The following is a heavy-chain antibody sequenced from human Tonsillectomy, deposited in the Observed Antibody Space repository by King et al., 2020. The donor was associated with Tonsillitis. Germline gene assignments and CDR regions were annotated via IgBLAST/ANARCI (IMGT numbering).Heavy chain of an antibody. Sequence: VQLVESGGGLVQPGGSLRLSCAASGFTFSSYSMNWVRQAPGKGLEWVSYISGSSSTVYYADSVKGRFTISRDNAKNSLYLQMNSLRAEDTAVYYCASHLIAAAGTGANYYYYGMDVWGQGTTVTVSS. V-gene: IGHV3-48*04. CDR1: GFTFSSYS. J-gene: IGHJ6*02. CDR2: ISGSSSTV. CDR3: ASHLIAAAGTGANYYYYGMDV. D-gene: IGHD6-13*01.